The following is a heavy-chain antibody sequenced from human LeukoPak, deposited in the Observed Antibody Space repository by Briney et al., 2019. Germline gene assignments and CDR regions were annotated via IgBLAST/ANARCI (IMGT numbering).Heavy chain of an antibody. J-gene: IGHJ4*02. CDR2: IYPGDSDT. V-gene: IGHV5-51*01. CDR1: GYSFTSYW. D-gene: IGHD3-3*01. Sequence: GESLKICCKGSGYSFTSYWIGWVRQMPGKGLEWMGIIYPGDSDTRYSPSFQGQVTISADKSISTAYLQWSSLKASDTAMYYCARTYYDFWSGYYDFDYWGQGTLVTVSS. CDR3: ARTYYDFWSGYYDFDY.